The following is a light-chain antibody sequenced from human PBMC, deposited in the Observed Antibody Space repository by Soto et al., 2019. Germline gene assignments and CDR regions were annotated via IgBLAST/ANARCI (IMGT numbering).Light chain of an antibody. Sequence: QSVLTQPASVSGSPGQSITISCTASSSHIGSSNLVSWYQHHSGKAPKPIIYEGNTRPSGVSNRFSGSKSGKTASLTISGLQAEDEGTYYCCSYAGSSPLYVFGTGTKVTLL. J-gene: IGLJ1*01. V-gene: IGLV2-23*01. CDR1: SSHIGSSNL. CDR2: EGN. CDR3: CSYAGSSPLYV.